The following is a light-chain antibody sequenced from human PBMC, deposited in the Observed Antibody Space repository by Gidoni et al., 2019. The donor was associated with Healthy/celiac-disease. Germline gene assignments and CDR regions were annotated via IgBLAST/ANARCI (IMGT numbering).Light chain of an antibody. CDR2: GAS. J-gene: IGKJ2*01. Sequence: EIVLTQSPGTLSLSPGERATLSCRASQSVSSSYLAWYQQKPGQAHRLLIYGASSRATGIPDRFSGSGSGTDFTLTISRLEPEDFAVYYCQQYGSSEYTFGQXTKLEIK. CDR3: QQYGSSEYT. CDR1: QSVSSSY. V-gene: IGKV3-20*01.